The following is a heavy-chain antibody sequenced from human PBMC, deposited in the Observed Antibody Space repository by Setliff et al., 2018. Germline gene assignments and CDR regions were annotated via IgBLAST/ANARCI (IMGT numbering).Heavy chain of an antibody. V-gene: IGHV1-69*05. D-gene: IGHD6-6*01. CDR3: ARVFGSSSSPYNYYYYMDV. CDR2: INPTFGTA. J-gene: IGHJ6*03. CDR1: GGTFSSYG. Sequence: SVKVSCKASGGTFSSYGVSWVRQAPEQGLEWMGGINPTFGTANYAQKFQGRLTVTTDESTNTAYMELSSLSSEDTAVYYCARVFGSSSSPYNYYYYMDVWGKWTTVTVSS.